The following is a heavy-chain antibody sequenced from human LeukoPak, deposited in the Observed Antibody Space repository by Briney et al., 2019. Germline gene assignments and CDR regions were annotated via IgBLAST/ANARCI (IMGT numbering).Heavy chain of an antibody. D-gene: IGHD6-19*01. V-gene: IGHV3-21*01. Sequence: GGSLRLSCAGSGFTFSRYNMNWFRQAPGKGLERVSSISSRSSCIFYADSVKGRFTISRDNAKNSLYLQMNSLGAEDTAVYYCARDAQWLVPEGYYYYMDVWGKGTTVTVS. CDR2: ISSRSSCI. CDR3: ARDAQWLVPEGYYYYMDV. J-gene: IGHJ6*03. CDR1: GFTFSRYN.